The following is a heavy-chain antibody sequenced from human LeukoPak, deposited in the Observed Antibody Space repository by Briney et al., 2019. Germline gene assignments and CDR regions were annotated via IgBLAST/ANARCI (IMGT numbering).Heavy chain of an antibody. J-gene: IGHJ3*02. CDR1: GYTFTSYY. CDR2: SDPNSGAT. CDR3: AREDASAFDI. Sequence: VASVKVSCKTSGYTFTSYYIHWLRQAPGQGFEWLGWSDPNSGATKYEHFQGRVTMTRDTSISTAYMELSRLRSDDTAVYYCAREDASAFDIWGQGTMVTVSS. V-gene: IGHV1-2*02.